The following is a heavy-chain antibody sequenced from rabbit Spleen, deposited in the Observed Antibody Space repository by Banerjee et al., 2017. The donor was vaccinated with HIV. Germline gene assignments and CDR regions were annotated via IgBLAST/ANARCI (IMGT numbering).Heavy chain of an antibody. CDR2: IYTGNDKT. CDR1: GVSFSDKDV. V-gene: IGHV1S45*01. CDR3: ARGSATMTMVITGFYFNL. D-gene: IGHD2-1*01. Sequence: QEQLVESGGGLVKPEGSLTLTCKASGVSFSDKDVMCWVRQAPGKGLEWIGCIYTGNDKTYYASWAKGRFTISKTSSTTVTLQMTSLTVADTATYFCARGSATMTMVITGFYFNLWGQGTLVTVS. J-gene: IGHJ4*01.